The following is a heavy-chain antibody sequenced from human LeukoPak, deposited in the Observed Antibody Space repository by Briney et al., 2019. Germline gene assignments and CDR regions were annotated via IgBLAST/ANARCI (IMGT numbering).Heavy chain of an antibody. J-gene: IGHJ4*02. Sequence: GGSVKVSCTASGFTFTSYGINWVRQAPGQGLEWMGWISAYNGNTNYAQKLQGRVTMTTDTSKSTAYMELKSLRDDDTAVYYCARTIPAASYIDYWGQGTLVTVSS. CDR2: ISAYNGNT. V-gene: IGHV1-18*01. CDR3: ARTIPAASYIDY. CDR1: GFTFTSYG. D-gene: IGHD2-2*01.